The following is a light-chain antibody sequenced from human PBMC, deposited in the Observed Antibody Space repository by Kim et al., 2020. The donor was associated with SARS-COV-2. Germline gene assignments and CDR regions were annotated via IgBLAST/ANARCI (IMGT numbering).Light chain of an antibody. CDR1: NLGSKS. CDR2: YDS. Sequence: APGKPARITCGGNNLGSKSVHRYQQKPGQAPVLVIYYDSDRPSGIPERFSGSNSGNTATLTISRVEAGDEADYYCQVWDSSSDHVVFGGGTQLTVL. V-gene: IGLV3-21*04. J-gene: IGLJ2*01. CDR3: QVWDSSSDHVV.